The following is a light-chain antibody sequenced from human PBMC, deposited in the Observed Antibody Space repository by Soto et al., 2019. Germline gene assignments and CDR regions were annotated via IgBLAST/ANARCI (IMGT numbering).Light chain of an antibody. Sequence: QSVLPQPHSVSAAPGQKVTISCSGSGSNIGNNYVSWYQQLPGTAPKLLIYYDNKRPSGIPDRFSGSKSGTSATLGITGLQTGDEANYYCGTWDSSLSAGGVFGGGTKLTVL. CDR2: YDN. V-gene: IGLV1-51*01. CDR3: GTWDSSLSAGGV. CDR1: GSNIGNNY. J-gene: IGLJ2*01.